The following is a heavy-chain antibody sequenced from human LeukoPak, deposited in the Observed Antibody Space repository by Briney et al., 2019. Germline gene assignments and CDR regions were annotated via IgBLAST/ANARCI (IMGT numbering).Heavy chain of an antibody. V-gene: IGHV4-34*01. J-gene: IGHJ6*02. CDR1: GGSFSGYY. CDR2: INHSGST. D-gene: IGHD2-8*01. CDR3: ARHNGDLWYYYYGMDV. Sequence: SETLSLTCAVYGGSFSGYYWSWIRQPPGQGLEWIGEINHSGSTNYNPSLKSRVTISVDTSKNQFSLKLSSVTAADTAVYYCARHNGDLWYYYYGMDVWGQGTTVTVSS.